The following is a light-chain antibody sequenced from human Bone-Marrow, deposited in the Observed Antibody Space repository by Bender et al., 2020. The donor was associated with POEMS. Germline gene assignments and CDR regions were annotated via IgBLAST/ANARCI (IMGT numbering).Light chain of an antibody. Sequence: QFALSQPASVAGSPGQSITISCTGTTTDVDFYNFVSWYQHHPGKAPKLIIYEVTKRPSGVSSRFSGSKPANTASLTISGLQSEDEADYFCCSSERSNWVFGGGTKLTVV. V-gene: IGLV2-23*02. J-gene: IGLJ3*02. CDR1: TTDVDFYNF. CDR3: CSSERSNWV. CDR2: EVT.